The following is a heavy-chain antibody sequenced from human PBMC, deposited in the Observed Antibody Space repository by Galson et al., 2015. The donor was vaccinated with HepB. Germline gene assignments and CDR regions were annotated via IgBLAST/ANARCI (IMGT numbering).Heavy chain of an antibody. Sequence: CAISGDSVSSNSAAWNWIRQSPSRGLEWLGRTYYRSKWYNDYAVSVKSRITINPDTSKNQFSLQLNSVTPEDTAVYYCARVDGSGNDYCYGMDVWGQGTTVTVSS. CDR2: TYYRSKWYN. V-gene: IGHV6-1*01. CDR1: GDSVSSNSAA. CDR3: ARVDGSGNDYCYGMDV. J-gene: IGHJ6*02. D-gene: IGHD3-10*01.